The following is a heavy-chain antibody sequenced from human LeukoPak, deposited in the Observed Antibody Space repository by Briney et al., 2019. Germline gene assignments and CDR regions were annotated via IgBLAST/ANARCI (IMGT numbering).Heavy chain of an antibody. CDR2: IWYDGSNK. Sequence: GGSLRLSCAASGFTFNSYAMHWVRQAPGKGLEWVAVIWYDGSNKYYADSVKGRFTISRDNSKNTLYLQMNSLRAEDTAVYYCARDPTPWSAPYYYYGMDVWGQGTTVTVSS. CDR3: ARDPTPWSAPYYYYGMDV. J-gene: IGHJ6*02. V-gene: IGHV3-33*01. D-gene: IGHD2-15*01. CDR1: GFTFNSYA.